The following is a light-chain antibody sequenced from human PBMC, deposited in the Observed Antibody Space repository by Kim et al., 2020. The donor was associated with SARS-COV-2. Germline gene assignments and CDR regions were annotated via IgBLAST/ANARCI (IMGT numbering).Light chain of an antibody. CDR3: CSYAGSYTYV. Sequence: QSALTQPRSVSGSPEQSVTISCTGTSSDVGGYNYVSWYQQHPGKAPKLMIYDVSKRPSGVPDRFSGSKSGNTASLTVSGLQAEDEADYYCCSYAGSYTYVFGTGTKVT. CDR2: DVS. CDR1: SSDVGGYNY. V-gene: IGLV2-11*01. J-gene: IGLJ1*01.